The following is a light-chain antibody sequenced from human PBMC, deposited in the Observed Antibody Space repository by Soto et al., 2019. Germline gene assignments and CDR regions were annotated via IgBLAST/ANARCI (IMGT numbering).Light chain of an antibody. CDR2: DVS. CDR3: TSYTSSSTYV. Sequence: QSALTQPASVSGSPGQSITISCTGTSSDVGGYNYVSWYQQHPGKVPKLMIYDVSNRPSGVSNRFSGSKSGNTASLTISGLQAEDEADYYCTSYTSSSTYVLGIGTRVTVL. J-gene: IGLJ1*01. V-gene: IGLV2-14*03. CDR1: SSDVGGYNY.